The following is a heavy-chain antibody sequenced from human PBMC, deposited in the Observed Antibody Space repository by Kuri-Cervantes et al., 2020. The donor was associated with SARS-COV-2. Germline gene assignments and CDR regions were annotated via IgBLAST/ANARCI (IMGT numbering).Heavy chain of an antibody. J-gene: IGHJ3*02. Sequence: GGSLRLSCAASGSTFSSYSMNWVRQAPGKGLEWVSSISSSSSYIYYADSVKGRFTISRDNAKNSLYLQMNSLRAEDTAVYYCARDPIYDYVWGSYRDDAFDIWGQGTMVTASS. CDR3: ARDPIYDYVWGSYRDDAFDI. D-gene: IGHD3-16*01. CDR1: GSTFSSYS. CDR2: ISSSSSYI. V-gene: IGHV3-21*01.